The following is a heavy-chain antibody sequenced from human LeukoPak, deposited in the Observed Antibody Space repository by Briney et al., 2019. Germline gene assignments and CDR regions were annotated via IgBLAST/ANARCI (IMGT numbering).Heavy chain of an antibody. CDR3: ARGGAHFPLRYFDWLLAPFDY. V-gene: IGHV4-34*01. J-gene: IGHJ4*02. Sequence: PSETLSLTCVVYGGSFSGYYWSWIRQPPGKGLEWIGEINHSGSTNYNPSLKSRVTISVDTSKNQFSLKLSSVTAADTAVYYCARGGAHFPLRYFDWLLAPFDYWGQGTLVTVSS. D-gene: IGHD3-9*01. CDR2: INHSGST. CDR1: GGSFSGYY.